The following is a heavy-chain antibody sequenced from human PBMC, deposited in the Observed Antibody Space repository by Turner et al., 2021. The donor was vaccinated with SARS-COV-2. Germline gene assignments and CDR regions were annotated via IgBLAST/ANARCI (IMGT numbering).Heavy chain of an antibody. D-gene: IGHD2-2*01. CDR2: IWFDGSNK. Sequence: QVQLVESGGGVVQPGRSLRLSCEASVFTFSIYGMHWVRQAPGKGLEWVAVIWFDGSNKYYADSVKVRFTISRDNSKNSLYRQMNSLRAEDTAVYYCARESTSWMGGMDVWGQGTTVTVSS. CDR3: ARESTSWMGGMDV. CDR1: VFTFSIYG. V-gene: IGHV3-33*01. J-gene: IGHJ6*02.